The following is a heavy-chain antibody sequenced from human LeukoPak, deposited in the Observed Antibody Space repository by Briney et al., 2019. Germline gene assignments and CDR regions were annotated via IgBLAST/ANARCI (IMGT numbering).Heavy chain of an antibody. D-gene: IGHD3-22*01. CDR1: GFTFSSYA. V-gene: IGHV3-23*01. J-gene: IGHJ3*02. Sequence: GGSLRLSCAASGFTFSSYAMSWVRQAPGKGLEWVSAISGSGGSTYYADSVKGRFTISRDNSKNTLYLQMNSLRAEDTAVYYCAKDGVKSYYYDSSGYPDAFDIWGQGTMVTVSS. CDR3: AKDGVKSYYYDSSGYPDAFDI. CDR2: ISGSGGST.